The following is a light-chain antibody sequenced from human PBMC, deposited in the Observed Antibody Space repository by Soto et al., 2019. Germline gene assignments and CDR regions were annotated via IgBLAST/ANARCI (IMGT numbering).Light chain of an antibody. Sequence: SQSPATLSLSPGEIATLSCRASQSVSNNYLAWYQQKPGQAPRLLIYGASNRATGIPDRFSGSGSGTDFTLTISRLEPEDFAVYYCQQYGSSGTFGQGTKVDIK. CDR3: QQYGSSGT. J-gene: IGKJ1*01. CDR2: GAS. V-gene: IGKV3-20*01. CDR1: QSVSNNY.